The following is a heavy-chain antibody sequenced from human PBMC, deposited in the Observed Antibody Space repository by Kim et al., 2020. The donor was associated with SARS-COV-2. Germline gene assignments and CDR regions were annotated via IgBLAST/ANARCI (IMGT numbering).Heavy chain of an antibody. J-gene: IGHJ6*02. CDR1: GFTVSSNY. CDR2: IYSGGST. V-gene: IGHV3-53*01. Sequence: GGSLRLSCAASGFTVSSNYMSWVRQAPGKGLEWVSVIYSGGSTYYADSVKGRFTISRDNSKNTLYLQMNSLRAEDTAVYYCARDGSGSSYYYGMDVWGQGTTVTVSS. D-gene: IGHD3-10*01. CDR3: ARDGSGSSYYYGMDV.